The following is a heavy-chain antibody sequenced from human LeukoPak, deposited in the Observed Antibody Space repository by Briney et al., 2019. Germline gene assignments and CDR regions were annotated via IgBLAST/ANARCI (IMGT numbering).Heavy chain of an antibody. J-gene: IGHJ4*02. CDR1: GYTFTGYY. V-gene: IGHV1-2*02. D-gene: IGHD5-18*01. CDR3: ARDAARGYSYDDPPARRYDY. CDR2: INPNSGGT. Sequence: ASVKVSCKASGYTFTGYYMHWVRQAPGQGLEWMGWINPNSGGTNYAQKFQGRVTMTRDTSISTAYMELSRLRSDDTAVYYCARDAARGYSYDDPPARRYDYWGQGTLVTVSS.